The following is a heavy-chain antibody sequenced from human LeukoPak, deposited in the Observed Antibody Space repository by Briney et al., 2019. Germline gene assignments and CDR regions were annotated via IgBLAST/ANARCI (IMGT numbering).Heavy chain of an antibody. V-gene: IGHV3-23*01. D-gene: IGHD2-21*02. Sequence: GGSLRLSCAASGFTFSGYAMSWVRQAPGKGLEWVSAISGSGSSTYYADSVKGRFTISRDNSKNTLYLQMNSLRAEDTAVYYCAKEVTAIRRGYFDYWGQGILVTVSS. CDR2: ISGSGSST. CDR3: AKEVTAIRRGYFDY. CDR1: GFTFSGYA. J-gene: IGHJ4*02.